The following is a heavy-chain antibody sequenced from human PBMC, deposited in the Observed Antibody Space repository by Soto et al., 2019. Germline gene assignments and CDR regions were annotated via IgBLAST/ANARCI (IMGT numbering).Heavy chain of an antibody. D-gene: IGHD6-19*01. J-gene: IGHJ3*02. Sequence: SVKVSCKASGGTFSSYAISWVRQAPGQGLEWMGGIIPIFGTANYAQKFQGRVTITADESTSTAYMELSSLRSEDTAVYYCARGGIAVAGTRGWADAFDIWGQGTMVTVSS. CDR2: IIPIFGTA. CDR1: GGTFSSYA. CDR3: ARGGIAVAGTRGWADAFDI. V-gene: IGHV1-69*13.